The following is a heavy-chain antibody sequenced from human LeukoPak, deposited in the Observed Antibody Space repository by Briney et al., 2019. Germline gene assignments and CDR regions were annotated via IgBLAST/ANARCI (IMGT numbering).Heavy chain of an antibody. CDR2: ISSSSSTI. CDR1: GFTFSSYS. D-gene: IGHD3-22*01. Sequence: GGSLRLSCAASGFTFSSYSMNWVRQAPGKGLEWVSYISSSSSTIYYADSVKGRFTISRDNAKNSLYLQMNSLRAEDTAVYYCATYSSLNRREFQYWGQGTLLTVSS. CDR3: ATYSSLNRREFQY. V-gene: IGHV3-48*01. J-gene: IGHJ1*01.